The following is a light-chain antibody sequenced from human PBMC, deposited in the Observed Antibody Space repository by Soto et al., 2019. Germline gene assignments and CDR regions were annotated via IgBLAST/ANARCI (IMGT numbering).Light chain of an antibody. CDR2: WAS. J-gene: IGKJ2*01. V-gene: IGKV4-1*01. CDR1: QSVLYSSNNKTY. Sequence: DIVMTQSPDSRAASLGERATIDCMSSQSVLYSSNNKTYLAWYQQKPGQPPKLLIYWASTRESGVPDRFSGRGSGTDFSLTISSLQAEDVAVYYCQQYYSTLMYTFGQGTKLEIK. CDR3: QQYYSTLMYT.